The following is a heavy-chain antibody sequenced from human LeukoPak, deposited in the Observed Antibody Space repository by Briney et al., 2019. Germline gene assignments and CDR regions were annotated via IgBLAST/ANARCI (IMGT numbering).Heavy chain of an antibody. V-gene: IGHV3-23*01. D-gene: IGHD2-21*01. CDR1: GFTFSSYA. CDR2: ISGSGGST. J-gene: IGHJ4*02. Sequence: PGGSLRLSCAASGFTFSSYAMSWVRQAPGKGLEWVSAISGSGGSTYYADSVKGRFTISRDNSKNTLYLQMNSLRAEDTALYYCAKGCGGTCYSDFDCWGQGTLVTVSS. CDR3: AKGCGGTCYSDFDC.